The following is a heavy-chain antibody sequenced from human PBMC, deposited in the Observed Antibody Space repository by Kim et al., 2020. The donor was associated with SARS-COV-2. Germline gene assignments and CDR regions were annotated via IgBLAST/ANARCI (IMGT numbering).Heavy chain of an antibody. Sequence: SETLSLTCTVSGSSISDYYWSWIRQPPGTGLECIGYIYIGHTDYSPSLKRRATISVDTSRNQVSRILRSVTAADTAIYFCARIAPGWYTVNWGQGTLLTVSS. J-gene: IGHJ4*02. CDR2: IYIGHT. D-gene: IGHD6-19*01. CDR3: ARIAPGWYTVN. CDR1: GSSISDYY. V-gene: IGHV4-59*13.